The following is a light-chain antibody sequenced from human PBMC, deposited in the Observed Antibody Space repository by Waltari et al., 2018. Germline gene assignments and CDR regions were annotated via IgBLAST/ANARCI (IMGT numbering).Light chain of an antibody. J-gene: IGKJ2*01. Sequence: DIVMTQSPDSLGVSLGERATIHCKSSQSVLYSSNNKNYLSWYQQKPGQPPKMIIYWASTRESGVPDRFSGSGSGTDFTLTISSLQAEDVAVYYCLQTYVSPYIFGQGTNLEI. CDR1: QSVLYSSNNKNY. CDR3: LQTYVSPYI. CDR2: WAS. V-gene: IGKV4-1*01.